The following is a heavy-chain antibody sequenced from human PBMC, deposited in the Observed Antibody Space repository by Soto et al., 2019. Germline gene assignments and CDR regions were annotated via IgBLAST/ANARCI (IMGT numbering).Heavy chain of an antibody. CDR3: ARDSFKYSYGYGFDP. CDR1: GYTFTGYY. CDR2: INPNSGGT. V-gene: IGHV1-2*02. Sequence: ASVKVSCKASGYTFTGYYMHWVRQAPGQGLEWMGWINPNSGGTNYAQKFQGRVTMTRDTPISTAYMELSRLRSDDTAVYYCARDSFKYSYGYGFDPWGQGTLVTVS. D-gene: IGHD5-18*01. J-gene: IGHJ5*02.